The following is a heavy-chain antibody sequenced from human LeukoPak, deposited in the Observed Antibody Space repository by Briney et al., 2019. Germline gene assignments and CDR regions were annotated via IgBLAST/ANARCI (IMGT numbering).Heavy chain of an antibody. CDR3: AKEFSLSDDFYYYGMDV. J-gene: IGHJ6*02. CDR1: GFIFNTYD. D-gene: IGHD3-3*01. Sequence: GGSLRLSCAASGFIFNTYDMNWVRQAPGKGLEWISYISTTGDTIYYADSVKGRFTISRDNSKNTLYLQMNSLRAEDTATYYCAKEFSLSDDFYYYGMDVWGQGTTVTVSS. V-gene: IGHV3-23*01. CDR2: ISTTGDTI.